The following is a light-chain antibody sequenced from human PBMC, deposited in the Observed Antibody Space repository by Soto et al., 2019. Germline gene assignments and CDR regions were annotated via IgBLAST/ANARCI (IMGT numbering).Light chain of an antibody. CDR2: GNS. Sequence: QPVLTQPPSVSGAPGQRVTISCTGSSSNIGAGYDVHWYQQLPGTAPKLLIYGNSNRPSGVPDRFSGSKSGTSASLAITGLRAADEADYYCQSYDSSLSGSVFGGGTKLTVL. V-gene: IGLV1-40*01. CDR1: SSNIGAGYD. J-gene: IGLJ3*02. CDR3: QSYDSSLSGSV.